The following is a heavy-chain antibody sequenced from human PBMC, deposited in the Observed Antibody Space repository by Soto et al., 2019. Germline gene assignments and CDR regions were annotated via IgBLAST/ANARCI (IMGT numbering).Heavy chain of an antibody. Sequence: SVKVSCKASGGTFSSYAISWVRQAPGQGLEWMGGIIPIFGTANYAQKFQGRVTITADESTSTAYMELSSLRSEDTAVYYCARDQVAALPNWSDPWGQGTLVTVSS. CDR3: ARDQVAALPNWSDP. CDR2: IIPIFGTA. D-gene: IGHD6-6*01. CDR1: GGTFSSYA. J-gene: IGHJ5*02. V-gene: IGHV1-69*13.